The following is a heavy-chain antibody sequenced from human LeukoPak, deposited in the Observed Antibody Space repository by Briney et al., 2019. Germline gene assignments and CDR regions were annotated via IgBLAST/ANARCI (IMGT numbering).Heavy chain of an antibody. CDR2: IWYDGSNK. J-gene: IGHJ4*02. Sequence: GGSLRLSCAASGFTFSSYGMHWVRQAPGKGLEWVAVIWYDGSNKYYADSVKGRFTISRDNPKNTLYLQMNSLRPEDTAVYFCAKASNGGSYYGVIIDYWGQGALVTVSS. D-gene: IGHD1-26*01. CDR3: AKASNGGSYYGVIIDY. CDR1: GFTFSSYG. V-gene: IGHV3-30*02.